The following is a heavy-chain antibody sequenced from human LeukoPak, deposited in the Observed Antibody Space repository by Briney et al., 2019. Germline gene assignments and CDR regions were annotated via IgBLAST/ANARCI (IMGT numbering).Heavy chain of an antibody. J-gene: IGHJ6*02. CDR3: ARGAHIAVAGTWFYYYYGMDV. V-gene: IGHV4-34*01. Sequence: SETLSLTCAVYGGSFSGYYWSWIRQPPGKGLEWIGEINHSGSTNYNPSLKSRVTISVDTSKNQFSLKLSSVTAADTAVYYCARGAHIAVAGTWFYYYYGMDVWGQGTTVTVSS. CDR1: GGSFSGYY. CDR2: INHSGST. D-gene: IGHD6-19*01.